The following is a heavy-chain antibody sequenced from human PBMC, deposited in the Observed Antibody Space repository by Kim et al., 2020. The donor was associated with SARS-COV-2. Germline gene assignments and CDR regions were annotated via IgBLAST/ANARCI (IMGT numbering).Heavy chain of an antibody. CDR2: ISAYNGNT. J-gene: IGHJ6*02. V-gene: IGHV1-18*04. Sequence: ASVKVSCKASGYTFTSYGISWVRQAPGQGLEWMGWISAYNGNTNYAQKLQGRVTMTTDTSTSTAYMELRSLRSDDTAVYYCARAGYYDFWSGYYPYYYYGMDVWGQGTTVTVSS. D-gene: IGHD3-3*01. CDR3: ARAGYYDFWSGYYPYYYYGMDV. CDR1: GYTFTSYG.